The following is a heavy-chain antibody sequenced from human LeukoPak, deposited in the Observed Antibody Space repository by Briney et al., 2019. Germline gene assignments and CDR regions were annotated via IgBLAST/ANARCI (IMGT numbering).Heavy chain of an antibody. CDR3: ATGLFDP. CDR2: INPNSGDT. V-gene: IGHV1-2*02. CDR1: GYTFSDYY. Sequence: ASVKVSCKTSGYTFSDYYIHWIRQAPGQGLEWVGWINPNSGDTDYAQKFQGRVIMTEDTSTDTAYMELSSLRSEDTAVYYCATGLFDPWGQGTLVAVSS. J-gene: IGHJ5*02.